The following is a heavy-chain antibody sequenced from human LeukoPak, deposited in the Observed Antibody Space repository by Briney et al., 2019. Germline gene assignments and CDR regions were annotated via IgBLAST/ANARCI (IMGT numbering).Heavy chain of an antibody. CDR3: ARGYYAMYYYYYMDV. CDR2: INHSGST. V-gene: IGHV4-39*07. Sequence: KPSETLSLTCTVSGGSISSSSYYWGWIRQPPGKGLEWIGEINHSGSTNYNPSLKSRVTISVDTSKNQFSLKLSSVTAADTAVYYCARGYYAMYYYYYMDVWGKGTTVTISS. D-gene: IGHD3-10*01. CDR1: GGSISSSSYY. J-gene: IGHJ6*03.